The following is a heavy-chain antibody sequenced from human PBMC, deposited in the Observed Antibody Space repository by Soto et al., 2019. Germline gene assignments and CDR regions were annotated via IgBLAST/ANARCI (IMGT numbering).Heavy chain of an antibody. J-gene: IGHJ5*02. V-gene: IGHV1-69*06. CDR2: ITPIFGTV. CDR1: GGTFSSYS. CDR3: ARQGDTREGRGVFFS. D-gene: IGHD3-16*01. Sequence: SVKVSCKASGGTFSSYSFSWVRQAPGQGLEWMGGITPIFGTVHYAQNFRGRVTITADKSTSIVHMELSSLRSEDTAVFYCARQGDTREGRGVFFSWGQGTLVTVYS.